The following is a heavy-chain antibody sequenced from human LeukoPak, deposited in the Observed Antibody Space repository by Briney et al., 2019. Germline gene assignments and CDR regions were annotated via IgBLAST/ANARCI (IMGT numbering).Heavy chain of an antibody. J-gene: IGHJ6*03. V-gene: IGHV1-69*05. CDR1: GGTFSSYA. CDR3: ASLGSSTTRYYYMDV. Sequence: SVKVPCKASGGTFSSYAICWVRQAPGQGLEWMGGIIPIFGTANYAQKFQGRVTITTDESTSTAYMELSSLRSEDTAVYYCASLGSSTTRYYYMDVWGKGTTVTVSS. D-gene: IGHD6-6*01. CDR2: IIPIFGTA.